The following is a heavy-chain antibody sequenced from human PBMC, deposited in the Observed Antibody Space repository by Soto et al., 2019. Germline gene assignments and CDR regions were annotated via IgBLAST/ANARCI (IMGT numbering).Heavy chain of an antibody. CDR3: ARGLDEQQLGNLAFDI. CDR1: GDSISSGGYY. CDR2: IYYSEST. Sequence: QVQLQESGPGLVKPSQTLSLTCTVSGDSISSGGYYWSWIRQHPGNGLEWIGYIYYSESTYYNPSLKSRVTISVDTSKTQFSRKLSSVTAADTAAYYCARGLDEQQLGNLAFDIWGQGTMVTFSS. V-gene: IGHV4-31*03. J-gene: IGHJ3*02. D-gene: IGHD6-13*01.